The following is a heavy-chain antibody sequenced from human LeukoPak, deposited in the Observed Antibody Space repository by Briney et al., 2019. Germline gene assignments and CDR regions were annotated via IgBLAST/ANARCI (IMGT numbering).Heavy chain of an antibody. CDR1: GFTFSSYA. CDR2: ISGSGGST. J-gene: IGHJ5*02. D-gene: IGHD4-17*01. V-gene: IGHV3-23*01. CDR3: ANLYGDSQWFDP. Sequence: RTGGSLRLSCAASGFTFSSYAMSWVRQAPGKGLEWASAISGSGGSTYYADSVKGRFTISRDNSKNTLYLQMNSLRAEDTAVYYCANLYGDSQWFDPWGQGTLVTVSS.